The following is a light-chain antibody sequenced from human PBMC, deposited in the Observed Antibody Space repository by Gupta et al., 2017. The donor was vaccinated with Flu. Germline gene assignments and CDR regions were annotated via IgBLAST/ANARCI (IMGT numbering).Light chain of an antibody. CDR1: QSISTY. V-gene: IGKV1-39*01. Sequence: IQMTQSPSSLSASVGDSVTITCRASQSISTYLNWYQQKPGKAPKFLIYAASSVKSGVPSRFSGSGSGTDFTLTISRLQPEDFATYYCQQADKTPVTFGGGTKVEIK. CDR2: AAS. CDR3: QQADKTPVT. J-gene: IGKJ4*01.